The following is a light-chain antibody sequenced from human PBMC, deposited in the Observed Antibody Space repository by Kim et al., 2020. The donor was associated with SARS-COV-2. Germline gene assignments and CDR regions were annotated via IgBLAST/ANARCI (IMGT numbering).Light chain of an antibody. CDR3: QQYDNLPLT. CDR2: DAS. V-gene: IGKV1-33*01. J-gene: IGKJ4*01. Sequence: DIQMTQSPSSLSASVGDRVSITCQASQDISNYLNWYQKKPGKAPKLLIYDASNLETGVPSRFSGGGSGTEFTFTISSLQPEDFATYYCQQYDNLPLTFGGGTKVEI. CDR1: QDISNY.